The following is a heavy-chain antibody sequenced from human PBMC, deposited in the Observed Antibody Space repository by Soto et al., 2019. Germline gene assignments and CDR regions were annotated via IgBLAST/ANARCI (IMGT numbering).Heavy chain of an antibody. D-gene: IGHD3-16*01. Sequence: QVQLVQSGAEVKKPGSSVKVSCKASGGTFSSYAISWVRQAPGQGLEWMGGIIPIFGTANYAQKFQGRVTRTADESTSTAYMELGSLRSEDTAVYYCARAVWKGLYGEYFQHWGQGTLVTVSS. J-gene: IGHJ1*01. CDR2: IIPIFGTA. CDR1: GGTFSSYA. V-gene: IGHV1-69*12. CDR3: ARAVWKGLYGEYFQH.